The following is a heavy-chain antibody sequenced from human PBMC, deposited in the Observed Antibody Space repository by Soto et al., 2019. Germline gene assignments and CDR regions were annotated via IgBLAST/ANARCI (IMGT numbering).Heavy chain of an antibody. D-gene: IGHD3-16*01. J-gene: IGHJ6*02. V-gene: IGHV1-2*04. CDR2: INPNSGGT. Sequence: GASVKVSCKASGYTFTGYYMHWVRQAPGQGLEWMGWINPNSGGTNYAQKFQGWVTMTRDTSTSTAYMELSRLRSDDTAVYYCARDLGEEGNGMDVWGQGTTVTVSS. CDR1: GYTFTGYY. CDR3: ARDLGEEGNGMDV.